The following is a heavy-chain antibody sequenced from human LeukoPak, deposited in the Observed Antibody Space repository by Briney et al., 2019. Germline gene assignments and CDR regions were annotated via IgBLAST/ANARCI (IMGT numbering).Heavy chain of an antibody. J-gene: IGHJ4*02. CDR2: MCYSGSS. V-gene: IGHV4-59*01. CDR3: ARDGYSDSSGYDYPPSV. CDR1: GGSISSYY. Sequence: SETLSLTCTVSGGSISSYYWSWIRQSPGKGLEWIGYMCYSGSSSYNPSLRSRVTISVDASKKQFSLKLSSVTAADTAVYYCARDGYSDSSGYDYPPSVWGQGTLVTVSS. D-gene: IGHD3-22*01.